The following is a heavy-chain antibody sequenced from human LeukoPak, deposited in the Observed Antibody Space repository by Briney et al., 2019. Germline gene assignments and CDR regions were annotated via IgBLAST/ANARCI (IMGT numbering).Heavy chain of an antibody. V-gene: IGHV3-23*01. CDR3: AKGVHPFEYSSSSGDY. D-gene: IGHD6-6*01. Sequence: GGSLRLSCAASGFTFSSYAMSWVRQAPGKGLEWVSAISGSGGSTYYADSVKGRFTISRDNSKNTLYLQMNSLRAEDTDVYYCAKGVHPFEYSSSSGDYWGQGTLVTVSS. CDR1: GFTFSSYA. CDR2: ISGSGGST. J-gene: IGHJ4*02.